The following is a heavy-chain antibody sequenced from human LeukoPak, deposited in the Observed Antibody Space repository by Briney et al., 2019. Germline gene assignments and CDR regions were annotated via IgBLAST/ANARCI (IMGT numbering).Heavy chain of an antibody. J-gene: IGHJ4*02. V-gene: IGHV3-23*01. CDR3: AKDRGRTWVQVAN. Sequence: PRGSLRLSCIGTGFTFSSDAMGWVRQAPGKGLEWVSGISGSGGSTYCADSVKGRFTISRDNSKNTLYLQMNSLRVEDTAVYYCAKDRGRTWVQVANWGQGTLVTVSS. D-gene: IGHD2-15*01. CDR2: ISGSGGST. CDR1: GFTFSSDA.